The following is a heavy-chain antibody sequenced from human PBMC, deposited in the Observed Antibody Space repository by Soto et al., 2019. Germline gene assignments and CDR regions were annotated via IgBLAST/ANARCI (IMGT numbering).Heavy chain of an antibody. CDR1: GFSLNTNGMR. J-gene: IGHJ3*02. D-gene: IGHD3-22*01. CDR2: IDWDDTK. CDR3: ARNFFTGAYNFDTSGYFPLNI. V-gene: IGHV2-70*04. Sequence: SGPTLVNPTQTLTLTCTFSGFSLNTNGMRVTWIRQPPGKALEWLARIDWDDTKFYSATLRTRLSISKDTSKNQVVLTMTNVDPVDTGTYYCARNFFTGAYNFDTSGYFPLNICGQGXVVNVSS.